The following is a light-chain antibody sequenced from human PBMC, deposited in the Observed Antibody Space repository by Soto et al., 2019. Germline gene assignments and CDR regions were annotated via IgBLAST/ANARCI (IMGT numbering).Light chain of an antibody. V-gene: IGKV3-20*01. CDR3: QQYGSSGT. Sequence: EIVMTQSPVTLSVSPGERATLSCRASQSIGTYLGWYQQKPGQAPRLLIYGASSRAAGIPGRFSASGSGTDFTLTISRLEPEDFAVYYCQQYGSSGTFGQGTKVDIK. CDR2: GAS. CDR1: QSIGTY. J-gene: IGKJ1*01.